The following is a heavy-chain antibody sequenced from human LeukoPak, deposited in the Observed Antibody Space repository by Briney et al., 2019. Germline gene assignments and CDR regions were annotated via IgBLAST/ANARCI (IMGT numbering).Heavy chain of an antibody. J-gene: IGHJ4*02. CDR2: ISSSSSYI. V-gene: IGHV3-21*01. Sequence: GGSLRLSCAASGFTFSSYSMNWVRQAPGKGLEWVSSISSSSSYIYYADSVKGRFTISRDNAKNSLYLQMNSLRAEDTAVYYCAREVGFATPFDYWGQGTLVTVSS. CDR3: AREVGFATPFDY. CDR1: GFTFSSYS. D-gene: IGHD1-26*01.